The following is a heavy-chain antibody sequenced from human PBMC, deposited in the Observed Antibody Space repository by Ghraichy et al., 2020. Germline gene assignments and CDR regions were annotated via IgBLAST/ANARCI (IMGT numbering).Heavy chain of an antibody. CDR3: ARGGWFGELFDQDDY. CDR1: GYTFTSYG. V-gene: IGHV1-18*01. CDR2: ISAYNGNT. J-gene: IGHJ4*02. D-gene: IGHD3-10*01. Sequence: APVKVSCKASGYTFTSYGISWVRQAPGQGLEWMGWISAYNGNTNYAQKLQGRVTMTTDTSTSTAYMELRSLRSDDTAVYYCARGGWFGELFDQDDYWGQGTLVTVSS.